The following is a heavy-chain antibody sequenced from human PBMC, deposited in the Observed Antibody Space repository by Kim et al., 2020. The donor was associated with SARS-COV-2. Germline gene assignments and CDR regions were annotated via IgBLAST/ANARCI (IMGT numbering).Heavy chain of an antibody. CDR3: ARQMVASVNVVYYGLDV. Sequence: GGSLRLSCAASGFAFNTYAMPWVRQAPGKGLEWVSTISGGGEMTYYADSVKGRFTVSRDNSNNILYLEVSSLRAEDTGVYFCARQMVASVNVVYYGLDVWGQGTTVTVSS. J-gene: IGHJ6*02. D-gene: IGHD2-8*01. V-gene: IGHV3-23*01. CDR1: GFAFNTYA. CDR2: ISGGGEMT.